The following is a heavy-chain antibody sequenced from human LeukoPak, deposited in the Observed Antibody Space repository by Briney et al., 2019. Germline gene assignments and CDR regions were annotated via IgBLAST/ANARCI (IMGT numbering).Heavy chain of an antibody. V-gene: IGHV1-2*02. CDR1: GYTFTGYY. CDR2: INPNSGAT. J-gene: IGHJ4*02. Sequence: GASVKVSCKAFGYTFTGYYMHWVRQAPGQGLEWMGWINPNSGATNYAQKFQGRVTMTRDTSISTAYMELSRLRSDDTAVYYCARDLHDYSSNWYSGYWGQGTLVTVSS. CDR3: ARDLHDYSSNWYSGY. D-gene: IGHD6-13*01.